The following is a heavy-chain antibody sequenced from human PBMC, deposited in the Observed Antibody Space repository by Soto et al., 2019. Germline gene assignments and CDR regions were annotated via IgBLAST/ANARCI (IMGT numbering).Heavy chain of an antibody. D-gene: IGHD3-22*01. CDR1: GYTFTSYG. V-gene: IGHV1-18*01. CDR2: ISAYNGNT. CDR3: ARGVLEYYYDSSGYYWLLY. J-gene: IGHJ4*02. Sequence: GASVKVSCKASGYTFTSYGISWVRQAPGQGLEWMGWISAYNGNTNYAQKLQGRVTMTTDTSTSTAYMELRSLRSDDTAVYYCARGVLEYYYDSSGYYWLLYWGQGTLVTVSS.